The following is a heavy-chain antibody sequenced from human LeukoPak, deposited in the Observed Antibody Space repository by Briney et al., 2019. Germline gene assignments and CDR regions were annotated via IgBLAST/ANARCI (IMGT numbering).Heavy chain of an antibody. CDR3: AAGPPVDYMWLGDAFDI. J-gene: IGHJ3*02. V-gene: IGHV4-34*01. Sequence: SETLSLTSAVYGGSSSGYYWSWIGHPPPKGREWSGEINHSGSTNSNPSLTSRVNISVDTSKNHISLNLSSVNAAGTAMAYFAAGPPVDYMWLGDAFDIWGQGTMVTVSS. CDR1: GGSSSGYY. CDR2: INHSGST. D-gene: IGHD2-21*01.